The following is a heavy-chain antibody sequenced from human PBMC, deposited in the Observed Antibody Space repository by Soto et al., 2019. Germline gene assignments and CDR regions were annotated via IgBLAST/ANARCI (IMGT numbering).Heavy chain of an antibody. D-gene: IGHD3-10*01. Sequence: QVQLVQSGAEVKKPGSSVKVSCKASGGIFSTYAISWLRRAPGQGLEWMGGIIPIYGTPNYAQRFQGTGTITAEESTSTAYMELGRLRSEDTAVYYCARDRDDYGSGNYYNRIDFWGQGTLVTVSS. J-gene: IGHJ4*02. V-gene: IGHV1-69*01. CDR2: IIPIYGTP. CDR3: ARDRDDYGSGNYYNRIDF. CDR1: GGIFSTYA.